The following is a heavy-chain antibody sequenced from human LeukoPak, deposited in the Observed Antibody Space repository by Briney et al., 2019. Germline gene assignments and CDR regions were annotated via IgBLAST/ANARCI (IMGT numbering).Heavy chain of an antibody. J-gene: IGHJ4*02. CDR3: ARLMAPKMGSYGLDY. CDR1: GGSISSGGYY. V-gene: IGHV4-31*03. D-gene: IGHD5-18*01. CDR2: IYYSGST. Sequence: SQTLSLTCTVSGGSISSGGYYWSWIRQHPGKGLEWIGYIYYSGSTNYNPSLKSRVTISVDTSKNQFSLKLSSVTAADTAVYYCARLMAPKMGSYGLDYWGQGTLVTVSS.